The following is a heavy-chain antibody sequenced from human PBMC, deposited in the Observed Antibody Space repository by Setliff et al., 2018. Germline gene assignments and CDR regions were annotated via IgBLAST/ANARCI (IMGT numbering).Heavy chain of an antibody. Sequence: SETLSLTCTVSRGSINSYYWSWVRQSPGKGLEWIGFVHFGGDTNYNPSLKSRVTMSADTSNNQFSLNLRSVTAADTAVYFCARQPSSGAYYNPRPYYFDSWGQGTLVTV. V-gene: IGHV4-59*01. CDR3: ARQPSSGAYYNPRPYYFDS. D-gene: IGHD3-10*01. J-gene: IGHJ4*02. CDR1: RGSINSYY. CDR2: VHFGGDT.